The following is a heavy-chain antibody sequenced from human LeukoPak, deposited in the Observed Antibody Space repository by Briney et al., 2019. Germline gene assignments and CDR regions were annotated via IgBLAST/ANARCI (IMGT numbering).Heavy chain of an antibody. Sequence: GGSLRLSCAASGFTLCSYSMTWVRQAPGKGLEWGSSNSSCSTYIYYAASLQGRFTISRDNAKNPLLPEVKRLRSDDTAVYYCARGPVALCSGGSCSPTQTFDYWGQGTLVTVSS. CDR3: ARGPVALCSGGSCSPTQTFDY. CDR2: NSSCSTYI. V-gene: IGHV3-21*01. CDR1: GFTLCSYS. J-gene: IGHJ4*02. D-gene: IGHD2-15*01.